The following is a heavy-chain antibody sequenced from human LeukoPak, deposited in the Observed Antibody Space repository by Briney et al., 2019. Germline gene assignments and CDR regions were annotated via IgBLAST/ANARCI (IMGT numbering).Heavy chain of an antibody. D-gene: IGHD5-12*01. V-gene: IGHV1-2*02. CDR2: INPNSGGT. CDR3: ARGSGYDPVHDAFDI. Sequence: ASVKVSCKASGYTFTGYYMHWVRQAPGQGLEWMGWINPNSGGTNYAQKFQGRVAMTRGTSISTAYMELSRLRSDDTAVYYCARGSGYDPVHDAFDIWGQGTMVTVSS. CDR1: GYTFTGYY. J-gene: IGHJ3*02.